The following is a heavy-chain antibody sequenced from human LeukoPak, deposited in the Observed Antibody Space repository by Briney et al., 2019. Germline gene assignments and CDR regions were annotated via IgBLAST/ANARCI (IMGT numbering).Heavy chain of an antibody. Sequence: GASVKVSCKASGYTFTSYGISWVRQAPGQGLGWMGWIDPNSGGTNYAQKFQGWVTMTRDTSISTAYMELSRLRSDDTAVYYCARSGRFYSSWPTFDYWGQGTLVTVSS. CDR2: IDPNSGGT. V-gene: IGHV1-2*04. CDR3: ARSGRFYSSWPTFDY. CDR1: GYTFTSYG. D-gene: IGHD6-13*01. J-gene: IGHJ4*02.